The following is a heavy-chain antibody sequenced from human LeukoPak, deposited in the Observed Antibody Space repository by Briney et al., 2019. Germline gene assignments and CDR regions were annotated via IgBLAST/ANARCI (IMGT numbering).Heavy chain of an antibody. CDR1: GGSISSHY. CDR3: AREVGRIVPAARVFDP. D-gene: IGHD2-2*01. V-gene: IGHV4-59*11. Sequence: SETLSLTCTVSGGSISSHYWSWIRQPPGKGLEWIGYIYYSGSTNYNPSLKSRVTISVDTSKNQFSLKLSSVTAADTAVYYCAREVGRIVPAARVFDPWGQGTLVTVSS. J-gene: IGHJ5*02. CDR2: IYYSGST.